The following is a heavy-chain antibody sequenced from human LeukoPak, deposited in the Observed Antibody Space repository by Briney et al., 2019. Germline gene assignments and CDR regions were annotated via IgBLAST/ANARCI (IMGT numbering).Heavy chain of an antibody. CDR3: ARVGRGDYGSGSYYNGRDYYYYYYMDV. CDR1: GYTFTSYG. CDR2: ISAYNGNT. V-gene: IGHV1-18*01. Sequence: ASVKVSCKASGYTFTSYGISWVRQAPGQGLEWMGWISAYNGNTNYAQKLQGRVTMTTDTSTSTAYMELRSLRSDDTAVYYCARVGRGDYGSGSYYNGRDYYYYYYMDVWGKGTTVTVSS. J-gene: IGHJ6*03. D-gene: IGHD3-10*01.